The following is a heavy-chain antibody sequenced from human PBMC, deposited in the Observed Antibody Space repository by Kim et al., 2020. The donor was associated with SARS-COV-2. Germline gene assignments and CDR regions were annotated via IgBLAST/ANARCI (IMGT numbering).Heavy chain of an antibody. Sequence: GGSLRLSCAASGFTFSPYSMNWVRQAPGKGLEWVSYISSTSSAIYHAASVKGRFTISRDNAKNSLYLQMNSLRDEDTAVYYCARECSSRSCSYQYAMDVWGQGTTVTVPS. CDR1: GFTFSPYS. CDR2: ISSTSSAI. J-gene: IGHJ6*02. CDR3: ARECSSRSCSYQYAMDV. D-gene: IGHD2-2*01. V-gene: IGHV3-48*02.